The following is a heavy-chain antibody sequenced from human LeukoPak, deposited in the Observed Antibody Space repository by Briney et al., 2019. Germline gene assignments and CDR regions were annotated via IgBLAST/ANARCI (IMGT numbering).Heavy chain of an antibody. D-gene: IGHD1-26*01. CDR2: IYSDGKT. Sequence: GGSLRLSCAASGFIVSSNYMTWIRQAPGKGLEWVSVIYSDGKTYYADSVKGRLTISRDNSKNTLYLQMNSLRAEDTAVYYCAREWELQDAFDIWGQGTMVTVSS. CDR3: AREWELQDAFDI. CDR1: GFIVSSNY. J-gene: IGHJ3*02. V-gene: IGHV3-53*01.